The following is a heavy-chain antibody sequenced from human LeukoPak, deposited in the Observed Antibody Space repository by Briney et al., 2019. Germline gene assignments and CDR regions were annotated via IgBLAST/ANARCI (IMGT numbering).Heavy chain of an antibody. CDR2: ISNSGNTI. Sequence: GGSLRLSCAASGITFSSHSMNWVRPAPGKGLEWASYISNSGNTIYYADSLEGRFTISRDNAKNSLYLQMNSLRAEDTAIYYCASGGYYDAFDIWGQGTMVTVSS. D-gene: IGHD1-26*01. V-gene: IGHV3-48*01. CDR1: GITFSSHS. J-gene: IGHJ3*02. CDR3: ASGGYYDAFDI.